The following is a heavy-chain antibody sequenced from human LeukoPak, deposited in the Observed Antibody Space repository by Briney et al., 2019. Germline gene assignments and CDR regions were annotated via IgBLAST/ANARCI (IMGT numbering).Heavy chain of an antibody. D-gene: IGHD7-27*01. V-gene: IGHV3-30*18. J-gene: IGHJ4*02. CDR3: AKDLTPTTHLNWGENDGFDY. CDR2: ISYDGSNK. Sequence: GGSLRLSCAASGFTFSSYGMHWVRQAPGKGLEWVAVISYDGSNKYYADSVKGRFTISRDNSKNTLYLQMNSLRAEDTAVYYCAKDLTPTTHLNWGENDGFDYWGQGTLVTVSS. CDR1: GFTFSSYG.